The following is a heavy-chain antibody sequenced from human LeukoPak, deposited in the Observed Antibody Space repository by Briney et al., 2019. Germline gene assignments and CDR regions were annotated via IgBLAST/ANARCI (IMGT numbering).Heavy chain of an antibody. J-gene: IGHJ3*02. CDR3: MKPPEWLRLRADVCET. CDR1: GLILCTYG. V-gene: IGHV3-23*01. Sequence: GGSLRLSRAASGLILCTYGMRWPRQSPGKGLEWVSGISGSGDHTYHGDSVRGRFTISRDNSNNTLYLEMKSLIVEDTAPYYYMKPPEWLRLRADVCETWGQGTMVTASS. CDR2: ISGSGDHT. D-gene: IGHD5-12*01.